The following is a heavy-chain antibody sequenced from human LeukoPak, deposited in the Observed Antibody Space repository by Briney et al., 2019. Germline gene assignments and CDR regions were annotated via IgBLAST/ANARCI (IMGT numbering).Heavy chain of an antibody. Sequence: PSETLSLTCTVSGGSISSYYWSWIRQPPGKGLEWIGYIYYSGSTNFNPSLKSRVTISVDTSKNQFSLKLSSVTAADTAVYYCATDGGSGNYFDYWGQGTLVTVSS. D-gene: IGHD3-16*01. CDR1: GGSISSYY. CDR3: ATDGGSGNYFDY. J-gene: IGHJ4*02. CDR2: IYYSGST. V-gene: IGHV4-59*01.